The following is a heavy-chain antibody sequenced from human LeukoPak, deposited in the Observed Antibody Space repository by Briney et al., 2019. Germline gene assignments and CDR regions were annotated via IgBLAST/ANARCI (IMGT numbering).Heavy chain of an antibody. CDR1: GGSISSYY. V-gene: IGHV4-59*12. Sequence: SETLSLTCTVSGGSISSYYWSWIRQPPGKGLEWIGYIYYSGSTNYNPSLKSRVTMSVDTSKNQFSLKLSSVTAADTAVYYCARSGVGLKGLGPDAFDIWGQGTMVTVSS. CDR3: ARSGVGLKGLGPDAFDI. D-gene: IGHD3-16*01. CDR2: IYYSGST. J-gene: IGHJ3*02.